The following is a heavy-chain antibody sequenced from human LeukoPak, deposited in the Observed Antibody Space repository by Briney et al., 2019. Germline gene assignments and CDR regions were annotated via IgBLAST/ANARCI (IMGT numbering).Heavy chain of an antibody. D-gene: IGHD5/OR15-5a*01. CDR1: GFIFSSCW. CDR3: ARDPGSSAFDS. CDR2: INRDGSVR. V-gene: IGHV3-7*01. Sequence: GGSLRPSCAASGFIFSSCWMSWVRQTPEKGLEFVANINRDGSVRNYVDSVKGRFTISRDNAENSMHLQMNSLRADDTAVYYCARDPGSSAFDSWGQGTLVTVSS. J-gene: IGHJ4*02.